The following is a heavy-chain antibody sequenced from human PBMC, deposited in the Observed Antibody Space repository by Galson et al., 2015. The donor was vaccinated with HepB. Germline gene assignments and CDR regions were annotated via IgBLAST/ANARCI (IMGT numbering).Heavy chain of an antibody. CDR1: GFTFSSYS. CDR3: ARRSSVSVQDPSPFDY. CDR2: ISSSSSTI. J-gene: IGHJ4*02. V-gene: IGHV3-48*01. Sequence: SLRLSCAASGFTFSSYSMNWVRQAPGKGLEWVSYISSSSSTIYYADSVKGRFTISRDNAKNSLYLQMNSLRAEDTAVYYCARRSSVSVQDPSPFDYWGQGTLVTVSS. D-gene: IGHD6-25*01.